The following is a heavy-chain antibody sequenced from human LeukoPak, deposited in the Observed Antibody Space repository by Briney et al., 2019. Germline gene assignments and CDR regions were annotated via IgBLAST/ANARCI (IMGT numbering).Heavy chain of an antibody. V-gene: IGHV4-59*10. J-gene: IGHJ4*02. Sequence: PSETLSLTYAVYGGSFSGYYWSWIRQPAGKGLEWIGRIYTSGSTNYNPSLKSRVTMSVDTSKNQFSLKLSSVTAADTAVYYCARVGWYSDFDYWGQGTLVTVSS. D-gene: IGHD6-13*01. CDR2: IYTSGST. CDR3: ARVGWYSDFDY. CDR1: GGSFSGYY.